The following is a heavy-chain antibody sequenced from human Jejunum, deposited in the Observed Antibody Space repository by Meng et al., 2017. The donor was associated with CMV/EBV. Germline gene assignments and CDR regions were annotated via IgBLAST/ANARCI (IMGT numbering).Heavy chain of an antibody. CDR1: FTFTTYW. CDR2: INQDEGEK. V-gene: IGHV3-7*01. Sequence: FTFTTYWMAWVLQAPGKGLGWVANINQDEGEKYYVGSVCGRFTVSRDNAKNSLYLEMNSLRAEDTAVYYCARISKYRYGVYGMDVWGQGTTVTVSS. CDR3: ARISKYRYGVYGMDV. D-gene: IGHD5-18*01. J-gene: IGHJ6*02.